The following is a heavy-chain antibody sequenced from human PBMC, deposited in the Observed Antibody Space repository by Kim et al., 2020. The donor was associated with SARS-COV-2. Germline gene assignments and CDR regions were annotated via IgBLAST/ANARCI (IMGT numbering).Heavy chain of an antibody. V-gene: IGHV4-34*01. Sequence: SETLSLTCAVYGGSFSGYYWSWIRQPPGKGREWIGEINHSGSTNYNPSLKSRVTISVDTSKNQFSLKLSSVTAADTAVYYCARMGPVVPAAKNWFDPWGQGTLVTVSS. J-gene: IGHJ5*02. CDR2: INHSGST. CDR3: ARMGPVVPAAKNWFDP. CDR1: GGSFSGYY. D-gene: IGHD2-2*01.